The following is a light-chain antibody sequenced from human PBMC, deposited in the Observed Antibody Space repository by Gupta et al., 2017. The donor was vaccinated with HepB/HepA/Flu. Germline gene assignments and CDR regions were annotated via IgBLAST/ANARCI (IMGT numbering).Light chain of an antibody. CDR3: CSYAGSSNVV. Sequence: QSALTQPASVSGSPGQPITLSCTGTSSDVGSYNLVSWYQQHPGKAPKLMISEVSKWPSGVSNRFSGSKSGNTASLTISGLQAEDEADYYCCSYAGSSNVVFGGGTKLTVL. V-gene: IGLV2-23*02. J-gene: IGLJ2*01. CDR1: SSDVGSYNL. CDR2: EVS.